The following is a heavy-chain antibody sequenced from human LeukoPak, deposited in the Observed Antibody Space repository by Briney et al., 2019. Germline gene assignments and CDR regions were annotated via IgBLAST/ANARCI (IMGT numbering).Heavy chain of an antibody. V-gene: IGHV4-59*08. CDR2: IFYSGGT. J-gene: IGHJ3*02. CDR1: GGSISNYY. D-gene: IGHD5-18*01. CDR3: ARPGGAAMVHDAFDI. Sequence: SETLSLTCTVSGGSISNYYWSWIRQPPGKGLEWIGYIFYSGGTNYNPSLKSRVTISVDTSKNQFSLKLSSVTAADTAVYYCARPGGAAMVHDAFDIWGQGTMVTVSS.